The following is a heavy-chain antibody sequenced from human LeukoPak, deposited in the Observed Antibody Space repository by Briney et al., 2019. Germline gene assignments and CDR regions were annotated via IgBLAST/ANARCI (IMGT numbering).Heavy chain of an antibody. CDR2: INPNSGGT. Sequence: GASVKVSCKASGYTFTCYYMHWVRQAPGQGLEWMGWINPNSGGTNYAQKFQGRVTMTRDTSISTAYMELSRLRSDDTAVYYCAREARGAAGLYYFDYWGQGTLVTVSS. J-gene: IGHJ4*02. V-gene: IGHV1-2*02. CDR1: GYTFTCYY. D-gene: IGHD6-13*01. CDR3: AREARGAAGLYYFDY.